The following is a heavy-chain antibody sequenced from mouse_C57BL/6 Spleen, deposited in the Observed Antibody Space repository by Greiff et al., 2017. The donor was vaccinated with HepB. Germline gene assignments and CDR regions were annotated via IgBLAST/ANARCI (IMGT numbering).Heavy chain of an antibody. J-gene: IGHJ4*01. CDR3: ARHEGDYIYYAMDY. CDR2: ISSGGSYT. V-gene: IGHV5-6*01. D-gene: IGHD2-4*01. CDR1: GFTFSSYG. Sequence: EVQVVESGGDLVKPGGSLKLSCAASGFTFSSYGMSWVRQTPDKRLEWVATISSGGSYTYYPDSVKGRFTISRDNAKNTLYLQMSSLKSEDTAMYYCARHEGDYIYYAMDYWGQGTSVTVSS.